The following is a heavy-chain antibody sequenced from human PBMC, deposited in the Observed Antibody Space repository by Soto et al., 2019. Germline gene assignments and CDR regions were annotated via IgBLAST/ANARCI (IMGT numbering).Heavy chain of an antibody. CDR2: ISAYNGNT. J-gene: IGHJ6*03. D-gene: IGHD2-2*01. CDR1: GYTFTSYG. Sequence: QVQLVQSGAEVKKPGASVKVSCKASGYTFTSYGISWVRQAPGQGLEWMGGISAYNGNTNYAEKLQGRVTMTTDTSTSTAYMELRSLRSDDTAVYYCARDGRAPAQGYYYYMDVWGKGTTVTVSS. CDR3: ARDGRAPAQGYYYYMDV. V-gene: IGHV1-18*01.